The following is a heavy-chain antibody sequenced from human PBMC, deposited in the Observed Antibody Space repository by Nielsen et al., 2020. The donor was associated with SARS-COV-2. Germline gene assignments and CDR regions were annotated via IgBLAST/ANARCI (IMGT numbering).Heavy chain of an antibody. J-gene: IGHJ3*02. CDR2: VSYSGNT. CDR1: GYSISSGYY. V-gene: IGHV4-38-2*02. CDR3: ARRRYDMLTGTEAFDI. D-gene: IGHD3-9*01. Sequence: SETLSLTCTVSGYSISSGYYWGWIRQPPGKELEWIGTVSYSGNTFYNPALNSRVTISLDTSKKQFSLNLISVTAADTAVYYCARRRYDMLTGTEAFDIWGQGTTVTVSS.